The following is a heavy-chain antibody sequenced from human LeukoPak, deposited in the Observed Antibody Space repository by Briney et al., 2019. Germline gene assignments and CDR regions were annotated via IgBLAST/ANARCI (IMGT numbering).Heavy chain of an antibody. J-gene: IGHJ6*02. CDR3: ARDEYCSGGSCFEVRRYYYYGMDV. CDR2: DDSNSGGT. Sequence: ASVKVSCKASGYTXSGYYMHWVRRAPGQGFEWMGRDDSNSGGTNYAQNFQGRVTMTRDTSISTVYMELISLRSDDTAVYYCARDEYCSGGSCFEVRRYYYYGMDVWGQGTTVTVSS. D-gene: IGHD2-15*01. V-gene: IGHV1-2*02. CDR1: GYTXSGYY.